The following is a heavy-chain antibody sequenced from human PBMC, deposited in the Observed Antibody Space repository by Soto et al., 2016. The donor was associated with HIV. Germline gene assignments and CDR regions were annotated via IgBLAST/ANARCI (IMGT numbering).Heavy chain of an antibody. D-gene: IGHD3-16*01. V-gene: IGHV3-15*01. Sequence: EVQLVESGGGLVKPGGSLRHSCAVSGFTFSNAWMSWVRQAPGKGLEWVGRIKSETDGGTTDYAAPVKGRFTISRDDSKNTLYLQMNSLKTEDTAVYYCTSHLYPTWGQGMLVTVSS. CDR1: GFTFSNAW. J-gene: IGHJ5*02. CDR3: TSHLYPT. CDR2: IKSETDGGTT.